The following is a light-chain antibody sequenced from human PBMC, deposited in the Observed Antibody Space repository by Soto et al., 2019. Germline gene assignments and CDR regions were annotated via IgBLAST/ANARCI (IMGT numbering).Light chain of an antibody. V-gene: IGKV1-6*01. CDR3: LQHYNFSWT. J-gene: IGKJ1*01. Sequence: AVKMSQSPSSLSASVGDRVTISCRASQDIRNTLAWYQQKPGEAPKLLIFAASNLQSGVPSRFSGSGSVTDFTLAITSLQPEDFATYYCLQHYNFSWTFGQGSKV. CDR2: AAS. CDR1: QDIRNT.